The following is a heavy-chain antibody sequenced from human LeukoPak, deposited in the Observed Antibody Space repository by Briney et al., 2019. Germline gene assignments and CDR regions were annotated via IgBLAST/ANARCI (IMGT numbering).Heavy chain of an antibody. Sequence: ASVKVSCKTSGYPFTSFGVSWVRQAPGQGLEWMGWISPYNGNTNFAQRFQGRLTLTTDTSTGTVYMELRSLRSDDTAVYFCARARRVQVIPVAESAEYFEHWGQGTLVTVSS. J-gene: IGHJ1*01. D-gene: IGHD2-2*01. CDR2: ISPYNGNT. V-gene: IGHV1-18*01. CDR3: ARARRVQVIPVAESAEYFEH. CDR1: GYPFTSFG.